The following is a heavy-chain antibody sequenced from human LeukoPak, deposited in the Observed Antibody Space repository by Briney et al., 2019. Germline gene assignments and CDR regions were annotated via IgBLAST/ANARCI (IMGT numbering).Heavy chain of an antibody. CDR1: GFTFSSYA. D-gene: IGHD1-14*01. CDR2: ISSSGSTI. J-gene: IGHJ5*02. Sequence: GGSLRLSCAASGFTFSSYAMSWIRQAPGKGLEWVSYISSSGSTIYYADSVKGRFTISRDNAKNSLYLQMNSLRAEDTAVYYCARHHRINWFDPWGQGTLVTVSS. V-gene: IGHV3-11*04. CDR3: ARHHRINWFDP.